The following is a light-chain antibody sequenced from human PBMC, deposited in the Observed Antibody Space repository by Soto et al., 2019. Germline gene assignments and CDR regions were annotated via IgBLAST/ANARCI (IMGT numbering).Light chain of an antibody. CDR1: QDISSY. J-gene: IGKJ2*01. V-gene: IGKV1-9*01. Sequence: DIQLTQSPSFLSSSVGDRVTISCRASQDISSYLAWFQQKPGKVPQLLIYPASTLEDGVPSRFSGRGSGTEFTLTISSLQPEDFATYYCQHHSTYPFTFGHGTKLEVK. CDR3: QHHSTYPFT. CDR2: PAS.